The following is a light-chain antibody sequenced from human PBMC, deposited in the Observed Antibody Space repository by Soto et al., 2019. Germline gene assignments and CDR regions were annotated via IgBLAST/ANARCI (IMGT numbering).Light chain of an antibody. Sequence: DIVMAQSPDSLAVSLGERASINCKSSQIVLYNPNNKNYLVWYQQKPGQPPKLLIYWASTRESGVPDRFSGSGSGTDFTLTISSLQAEDVAVYYCQQYYTTPLTFGGGTKVDIK. V-gene: IGKV4-1*01. CDR1: QIVLYNPNNKNY. CDR3: QQYYTTPLT. J-gene: IGKJ4*01. CDR2: WAS.